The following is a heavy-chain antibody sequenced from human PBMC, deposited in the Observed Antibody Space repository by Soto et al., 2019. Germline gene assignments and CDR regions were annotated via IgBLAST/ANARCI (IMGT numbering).Heavy chain of an antibody. V-gene: IGHV3-33*01. J-gene: IGHJ6*02. Sequence: GGSLRLSCAASGFTFSSYGMHWVRQAPGKGLEWVAVIWYDGSNKYYADSVKGRFTISRDNSKNTLYLQMNSLRAEDTAVYYCAREAVGRSTSCYCGMDVWGQGTTVTVSS. CDR3: AREAVGRSTSCYCGMDV. CDR2: IWYDGSNK. D-gene: IGHD2-2*01. CDR1: GFTFSSYG.